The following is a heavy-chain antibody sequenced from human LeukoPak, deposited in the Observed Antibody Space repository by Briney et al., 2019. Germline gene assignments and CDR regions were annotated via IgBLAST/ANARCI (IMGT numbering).Heavy chain of an antibody. CDR3: ARELCTNGVCYTSRYFDL. Sequence: SETLSLTCKVSGDSMTSSSYEWAWIRQTPGKGLEWIGTISYSGSTYYNPSLKSRVTISEDTSKNQFSLKLISVTAADTAVYYCARELCTNGVCYTSRYFDLWGRGTLVTVSS. CDR1: GDSMTSSSYE. J-gene: IGHJ2*01. CDR2: ISYSGST. V-gene: IGHV4-39*07. D-gene: IGHD2-8*01.